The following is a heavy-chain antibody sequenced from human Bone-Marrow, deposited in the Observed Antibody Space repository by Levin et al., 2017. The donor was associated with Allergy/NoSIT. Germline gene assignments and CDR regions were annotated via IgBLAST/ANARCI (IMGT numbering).Heavy chain of an antibody. CDR2: ISSSTITI. CDR3: ARGQWDLRLIDY. D-gene: IGHD1-26*01. J-gene: IGHJ4*02. Sequence: GESLKISCAASGFTFSSYSMNWVRQAPGKGLEWVSYISSSTITIDYADSVKGRFTISRDNAKNSLFLQMNSLRDEDTAVYYCARGQWDLRLIDYWGQGTLVTVSS. CDR1: GFTFSSYS. V-gene: IGHV3-48*02.